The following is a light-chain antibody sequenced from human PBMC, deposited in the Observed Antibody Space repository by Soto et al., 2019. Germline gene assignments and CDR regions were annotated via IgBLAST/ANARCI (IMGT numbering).Light chain of an antibody. CDR3: QQYDSSPRT. V-gene: IGKV3-20*01. J-gene: IGKJ1*01. Sequence: SVLTQSPGTVSLSPGERATLCCRASQSVSTRSLAWYQQKPGQAPRLLISGASSRAADIPDRFSGSGSGTDFTLTINRLEPEDFAVYYCQQYDSSPRTFGQGTKVDIK. CDR2: GAS. CDR1: QSVSTRS.